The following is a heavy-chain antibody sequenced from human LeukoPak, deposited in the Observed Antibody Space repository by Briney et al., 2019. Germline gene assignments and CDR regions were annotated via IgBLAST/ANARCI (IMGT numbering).Heavy chain of an antibody. CDR3: AREGFSASFVS. V-gene: IGHV1-3*01. CDR1: NYPFTSYA. D-gene: IGHD1-26*01. Sequence: ASVKLSCKASNYPFTSYAVHWVRRAPGQSLEWMGWIHPGNGDTKVSQRFQGRVVFTRDTSAGTAYMEMRALVSKDTAIYFCAREGFSASFVSWGQGTMVTVSS. J-gene: IGHJ5*02. CDR2: IHPGNGDT.